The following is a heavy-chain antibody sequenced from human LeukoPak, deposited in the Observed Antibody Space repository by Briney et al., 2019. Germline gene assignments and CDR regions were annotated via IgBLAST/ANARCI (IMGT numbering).Heavy chain of an antibody. Sequence: SETLSLTCTVSGGSISSYYWSWIRQPPGKGLEWIGYIYYSGGTNYNPSLKSRVTISVDTSKNQFSLKLSSVTAADTAVYYCARELLYYFDYWGQGTLATVSS. V-gene: IGHV4-59*01. J-gene: IGHJ4*02. CDR1: GGSISSYY. CDR2: IYYSGGT. CDR3: ARELLYYFDY. D-gene: IGHD2-21*01.